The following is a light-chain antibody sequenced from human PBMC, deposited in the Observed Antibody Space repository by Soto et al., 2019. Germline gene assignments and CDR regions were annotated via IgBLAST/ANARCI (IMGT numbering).Light chain of an antibody. CDR3: HQNYSTPQWT. CDR2: AAS. Sequence: DVQMTQSPSSLSASVGDRVTITCRASQSVSNYLNCYQQNPGKAPNLLISAASSLQNGVPSRFRGSGSGTDCTVTISGLQPEDVATYYCHQNYSTPQWTFGQGTQVDIK. J-gene: IGKJ1*01. CDR1: QSVSNY. V-gene: IGKV1-39*01.